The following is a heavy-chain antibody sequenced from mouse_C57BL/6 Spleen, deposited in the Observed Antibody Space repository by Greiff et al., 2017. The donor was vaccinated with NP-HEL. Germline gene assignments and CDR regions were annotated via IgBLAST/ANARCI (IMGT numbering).Heavy chain of an antibody. V-gene: IGHV1-9*01. CDR1: GYTFTGYW. D-gene: IGHD1-1*01. CDR3: ASCDYYGSSPSYAMDY. CDR2: ILPGSGST. J-gene: IGHJ4*01. Sequence: QVQLQQSGAELMKPGASVKLSCKATGYTFTGYWIEWVKQRPGHGLEWIGEILPGSGSTNYNEKFKGKATFTADTSSNTAYMQLSSLTTEDSAIYYCASCDYYGSSPSYAMDYWGQGTSVTVSS.